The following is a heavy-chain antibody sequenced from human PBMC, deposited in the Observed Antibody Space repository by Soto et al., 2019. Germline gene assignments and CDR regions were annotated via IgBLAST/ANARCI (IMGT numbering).Heavy chain of an antibody. D-gene: IGHD6-13*01. CDR3: ARTYSNSWTSLDY. CDR1: GFSLSTSGMG. V-gene: IGHV2-5*01. Sequence: QITLKESGPTLVKPTQTLTLTCTFSGFSLSTSGMGVGWIRQPPGKALEWLALIYWNDEKRYSPSLKTTLTITKDSSNKQVVLTMTNMAPVDTATYYCARTYSNSWTSLDYWGQGTLVTVSS. CDR2: IYWNDEK. J-gene: IGHJ4*02.